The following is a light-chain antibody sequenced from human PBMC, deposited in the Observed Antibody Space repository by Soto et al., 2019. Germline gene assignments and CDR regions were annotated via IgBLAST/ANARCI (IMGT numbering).Light chain of an antibody. Sequence: EIVLTQSPGTLSFSPGERATLSCRASQSVSSSYLAWYQQKPGQAPRLLIYGASSRATGIPDRFSGSGSGTDFTLTISRLEPEDFAVYYCHQYGGSPTTFGQGTKVDIK. CDR2: GAS. CDR1: QSVSSSY. CDR3: HQYGGSPTT. J-gene: IGKJ1*01. V-gene: IGKV3-20*01.